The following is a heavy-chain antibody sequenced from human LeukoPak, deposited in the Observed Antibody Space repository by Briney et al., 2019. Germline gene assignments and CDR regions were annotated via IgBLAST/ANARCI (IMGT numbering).Heavy chain of an antibody. D-gene: IGHD3-10*01. CDR2: MKSDGSST. CDR3: AVRQGGSYTGESDY. V-gene: IGHV3-74*01. CDR1: GFTFSIYW. J-gene: IGHJ4*02. Sequence: GGSLRLSCAASGFTFSIYWMHWVRQAPGKGLMWVSRMKSDGSSTSYADSVKGRFTISRDNAKNTLYLQMNSLRAEDTAVYYCAVRQGGSYTGESDYWGQGTLVTVSS.